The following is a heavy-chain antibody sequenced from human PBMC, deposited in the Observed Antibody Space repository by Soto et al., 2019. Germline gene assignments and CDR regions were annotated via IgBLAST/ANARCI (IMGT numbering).Heavy chain of an antibody. J-gene: IGHJ4*02. Sequence: LSLTCTVSGGAISSYYWSWIRQPPGKGLEWIGYIYYSGSTNYNPSLKSRVTISVDTSKNQFSLKLSSVTAADTAVYYCARVWGSSSWSPFDYWGQGTLVTVSS. V-gene: IGHV4-59*01. CDR2: IYYSGST. CDR1: GGAISSYY. CDR3: ARVWGSSSWSPFDY. D-gene: IGHD6-13*01.